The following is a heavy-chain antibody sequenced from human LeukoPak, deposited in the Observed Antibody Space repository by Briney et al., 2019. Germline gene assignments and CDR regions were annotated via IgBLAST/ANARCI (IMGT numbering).Heavy chain of an antibody. CDR1: GVSFSGYY. CDR3: ARATIALLRVTGASFDI. J-gene: IGHJ3*02. Sequence: SETLSLTCAVYGVSFSGYYWSWLRQPPGKGLEWIGEINHSGSTNYNPSLKSRVTISVDTSKNQFSLKLSSVTAADTAVYYCARATIALLRVTGASFDIWGQGTMVTVSS. CDR2: INHSGST. V-gene: IGHV4-34*01. D-gene: IGHD2-21*02.